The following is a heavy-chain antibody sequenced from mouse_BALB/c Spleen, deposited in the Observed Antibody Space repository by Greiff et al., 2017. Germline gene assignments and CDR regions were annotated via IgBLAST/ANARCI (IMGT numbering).Heavy chain of an antibody. Sequence: EVHLVESGGGLVKPGGSLKLSCAASGFAFSSYDMSWVRQTPEKRLECVAYISSGGGSTYYPDTVKGRFTITRDNAKNTLYLQMSSLKSEDTAMYYCARHDKYCDAMDYWGQGTSVTVSS. CDR3: ARHDKYCDAMDY. J-gene: IGHJ4*01. D-gene: IGHD2-10*02. V-gene: IGHV5-12-1*01. CDR1: GFAFSSYD. CDR2: ISSGGGST.